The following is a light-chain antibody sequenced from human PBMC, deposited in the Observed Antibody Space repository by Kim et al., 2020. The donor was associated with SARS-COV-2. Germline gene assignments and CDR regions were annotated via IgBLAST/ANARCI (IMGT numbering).Light chain of an antibody. J-gene: IGKJ2*01. CDR1: QGINNY. CDR2: VTS. CDR3: QQLNSYPRT. Sequence: YATVGKRDTITCRASQGINNYLAWNQQKPGNAPKLLIYVTSTLQSGVPSRFRGNGARTDFTLTITNLQPEDFATNYCQQLNSYPRTFGQGTKLEI. V-gene: IGKV1-9*01.